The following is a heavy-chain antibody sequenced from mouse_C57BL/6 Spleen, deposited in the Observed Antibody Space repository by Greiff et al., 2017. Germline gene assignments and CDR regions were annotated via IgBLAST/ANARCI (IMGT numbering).Heavy chain of an antibody. CDR3: ARGGQSNFDFDY. Sequence: VKLQQPGAELVRPGSSVKLSCKASGYTFTSYWMAWVKQRPGQGLELIGNIYPSDSDTHYNQKFKDKATLTVDNSSSTAYMQLNSLTSEDSAVYYCARGGQSNFDFDYWGQGTTLTVSS. D-gene: IGHD2-5*01. CDR2: IYPSDSDT. V-gene: IGHV1-61*01. CDR1: GYTFTSYW. J-gene: IGHJ2*01.